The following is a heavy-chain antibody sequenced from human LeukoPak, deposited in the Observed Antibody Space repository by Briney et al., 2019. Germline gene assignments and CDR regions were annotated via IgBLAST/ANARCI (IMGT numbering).Heavy chain of an antibody. D-gene: IGHD6-13*01. CDR2: ISSSSSYI. Sequence: GGSLRLSCAASGFTFSSYSMNWVRQAPGKGLEWVSSISSSSSYIYYADSVKGRFTSARDNAKNSMYLQMNSLRAEDTAVYYWAVAAAGTYDYWGQGTLVTVSS. CDR1: GFTFSSYS. V-gene: IGHV3-21*01. CDR3: AVAAAGTYDY. J-gene: IGHJ4*02.